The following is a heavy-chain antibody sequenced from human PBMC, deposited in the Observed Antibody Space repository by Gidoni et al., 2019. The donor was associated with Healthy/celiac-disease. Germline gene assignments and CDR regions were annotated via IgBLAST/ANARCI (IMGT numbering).Heavy chain of an antibody. CDR3: AREKVTTYYYYGMDV. V-gene: IGHV4-34*01. CDR1: GGSFSGYY. CDR2: INHSGST. Sequence: QVQLQQWGAGLLKPSETLSLTCAVYGGSFSGYYWSWIRQPQGKGLEWIGEINHSGSTNYNPSLKSRVTISVDTSKNQFSLKLSSVTAADTAVYYCAREKVTTYYYYGMDVWGQGTTVTVSS. D-gene: IGHD4-4*01. J-gene: IGHJ6*02.